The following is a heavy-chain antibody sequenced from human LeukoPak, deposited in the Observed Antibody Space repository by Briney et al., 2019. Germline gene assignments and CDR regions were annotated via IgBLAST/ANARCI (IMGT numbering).Heavy chain of an antibody. Sequence: SETLSLTCTVSGASISSYCWSWVRQSPGKGLEWIAYIYTNVRSDYNPSLKSRVTLSLDTSKHQLSMALRFLTAADTAVYYCATSHDDKTAPYALWGQGTLVTVSS. D-gene: IGHD2-2*01. CDR2: IYTNVRS. J-gene: IGHJ4*02. CDR3: ATSHDDKTAPYAL. V-gene: IGHV4-4*09. CDR1: GASISSYC.